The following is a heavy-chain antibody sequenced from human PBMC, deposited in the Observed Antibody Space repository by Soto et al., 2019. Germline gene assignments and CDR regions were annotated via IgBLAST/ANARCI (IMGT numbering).Heavy chain of an antibody. CDR2: IDSDNNT. D-gene: IGHD2-15*01. J-gene: IGHJ6*02. CDR1: GFTVSSDS. Sequence: EVQLVETGGDLIQPGGSLRLSCAASGFTVSSDSMTWVRQAPGKGLEWISIIDSDNNTDYADSVKGRFSISRDTSKNILYLQMNSLRAEDTAEYYCASDCSAMGVWGQGTTVTVSS. V-gene: IGHV3-53*02. CDR3: ASDCSAMGV.